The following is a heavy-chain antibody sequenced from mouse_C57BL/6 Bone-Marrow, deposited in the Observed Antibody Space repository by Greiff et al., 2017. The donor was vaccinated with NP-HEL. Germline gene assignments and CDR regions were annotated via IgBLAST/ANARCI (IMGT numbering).Heavy chain of an antibody. CDR3: ARGGIYYGLYWYFDV. Sequence: VQLQQSGAELVRPGTSVKVSCKASGYAFTNYLIEWVKQRPGLGLEWIGVINPGSGGTNYNEKFKGKATLTADKSSSTAYMQLSSLTSEDSAVYFCARGGIYYGLYWYFDVWGTGTTVTVSS. D-gene: IGHD1-2*01. J-gene: IGHJ1*03. CDR2: INPGSGGT. CDR1: GYAFTNYL. V-gene: IGHV1-54*01.